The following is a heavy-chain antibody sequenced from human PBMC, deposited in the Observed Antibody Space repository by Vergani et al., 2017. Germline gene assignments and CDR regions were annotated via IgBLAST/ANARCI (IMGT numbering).Heavy chain of an antibody. CDR2: INHSGST. CDR3: AKAAADWWFDP. Sequence: QLQLQESGPGLVKPSETLSLTCTVSGGSISNSNYYWGWIRQPPGKGLEWIGEINHSGSTNYHPSLKSRVTISVDTSKNQFSLKLSSVTAADAAVYYCAKAAADWWFDPWGQGTLVTVSS. V-gene: IGHV4-39*07. D-gene: IGHD6-13*01. J-gene: IGHJ5*02. CDR1: GGSISNSNYY.